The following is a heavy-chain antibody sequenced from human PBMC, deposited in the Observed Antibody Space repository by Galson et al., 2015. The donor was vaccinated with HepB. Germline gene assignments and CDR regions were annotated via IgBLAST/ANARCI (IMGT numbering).Heavy chain of an antibody. Sequence: SLRLSCAASGFTFSSYAMHWVRQAPGKGLEWVAVISYDGSNKYYADSVKGRFTISRDNSKNTLYLQMNSLRAEDTAVYYCARERGAATVVNRGLDYWGQGTLVTVSS. CDR3: ARERGAATVVNRGLDY. CDR2: ISYDGSNK. J-gene: IGHJ4*02. CDR1: GFTFSSYA. V-gene: IGHV3-30*04. D-gene: IGHD4-23*01.